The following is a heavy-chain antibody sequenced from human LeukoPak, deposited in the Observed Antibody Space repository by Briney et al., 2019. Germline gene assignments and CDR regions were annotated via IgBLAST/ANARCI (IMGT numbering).Heavy chain of an antibody. CDR1: GYRFANYW. Sequence: GESLKISCKGSGYRFANYWIGWVRQVPGKGLEWMGIIYPGDSDTKYSPSFQGLVTISADKSISTAYLQGSSLKAWDTAMYYCARRFRGSSSWYVDYWGQGTQVGVCS. CDR3: ARRFRGSSSWYVDY. D-gene: IGHD6-13*01. V-gene: IGHV5-51*01. J-gene: IGHJ4*02. CDR2: IYPGDSDT.